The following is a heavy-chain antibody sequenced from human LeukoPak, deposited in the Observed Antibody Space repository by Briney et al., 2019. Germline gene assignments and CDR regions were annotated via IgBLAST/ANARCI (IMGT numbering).Heavy chain of an antibody. D-gene: IGHD3-10*01. Sequence: SETLSLTCTVSGGSIRSSSYYWGWIRQPPGKGLEWIGSIYYSGSTYYNPSLKSRVTISVDTSKNQFSLELSSVTAADTAVYYCTRPTYYGNYGMDVWGQGTTVTVSS. CDR1: GGSIRSSSYY. CDR3: TRPTYYGNYGMDV. CDR2: IYYSGST. J-gene: IGHJ6*02. V-gene: IGHV4-39*01.